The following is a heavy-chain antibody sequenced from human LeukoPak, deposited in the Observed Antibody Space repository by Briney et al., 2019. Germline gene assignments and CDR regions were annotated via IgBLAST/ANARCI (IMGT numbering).Heavy chain of an antibody. CDR3: TRGNSNFDY. CDR2: IHRNGGRT. Sequence: PGGSLRLSCAASGLTSDDYGMSWVRQLPGKGLEWVCGIHRNGGRTSYAASVKGRFTISRDNAKNSVYLQMNSLRVEGTGIYLCTRGNSNFDYWGRGTLVSVCS. V-gene: IGHV3-20*01. D-gene: IGHD1-7*01. CDR1: GLTSDDYG. J-gene: IGHJ4*02.